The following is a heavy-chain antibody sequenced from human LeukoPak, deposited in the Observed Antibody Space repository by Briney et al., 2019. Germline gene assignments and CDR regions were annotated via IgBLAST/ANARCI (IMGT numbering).Heavy chain of an antibody. Sequence: GASVKVSCKASGYTFTSYGISWVRQAPGQGLEWMGIINPSDGGTYYAENFQGRVTMTKDTSTSTVYMELSSLRSEDTAFYYCARGADDSSGFDPAEYFLHWGQGTLVTVSS. CDR3: ARGADDSSGFDPAEYFLH. J-gene: IGHJ1*01. D-gene: IGHD3-22*01. CDR2: INPSDGGT. CDR1: GYTFTSYG. V-gene: IGHV1-46*01.